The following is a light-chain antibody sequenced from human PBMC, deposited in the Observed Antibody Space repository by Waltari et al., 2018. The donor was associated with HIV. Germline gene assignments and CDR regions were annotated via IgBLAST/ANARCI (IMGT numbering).Light chain of an antibody. Sequence: QSALTQPASVSGSPGQSITIPCTGTSGAFVGYNFVSWYQQHPGKAPKLIIYNVNTRPSGVSIRFSGSRSANTAALTISGLQAEDEADYFCSSYTSSGPRYVLFGGGTRLTVL. CDR2: NVN. J-gene: IGLJ2*01. V-gene: IGLV2-14*03. CDR1: SGAFVGYNF. CDR3: SSYTSSGPRYVL.